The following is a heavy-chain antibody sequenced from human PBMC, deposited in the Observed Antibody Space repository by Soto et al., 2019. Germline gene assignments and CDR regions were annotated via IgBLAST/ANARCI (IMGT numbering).Heavy chain of an antibody. D-gene: IGHD6-6*01. CDR2: ISAYNGNT. J-gene: IGHJ5*02. Sequence: ASVKVSCKASGYTFTSYGISWVRQAPGQGLEWMGWISAYNGNTNYAQKLQGRVTMTTDTSTSTAYMELRSLRSDDTAVYYCARDPIIAARRRNNWFDPWGPGTLVTVFS. CDR3: ARDPIIAARRRNNWFDP. CDR1: GYTFTSYG. V-gene: IGHV1-18*01.